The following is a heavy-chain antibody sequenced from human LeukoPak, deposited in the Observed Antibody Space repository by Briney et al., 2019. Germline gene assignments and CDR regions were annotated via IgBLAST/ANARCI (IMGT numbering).Heavy chain of an antibody. Sequence: ASVKVSCKVSGYSLSEVSIHWVRQPPGKGLEWVGGFDPEDDEAIYAQSLQGRVTMTEDTSTDTAYMELSGLTSDDAAVYYCVRDVTGTAPYDFWGQGTLVTVS. D-gene: IGHD1-1*01. CDR3: VRDVTGTAPYDF. J-gene: IGHJ4*02. CDR2: FDPEDDEA. CDR1: GYSLSEVS. V-gene: IGHV1-24*01.